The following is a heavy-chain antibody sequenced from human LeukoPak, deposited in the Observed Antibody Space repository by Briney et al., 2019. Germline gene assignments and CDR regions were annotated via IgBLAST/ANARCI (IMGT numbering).Heavy chain of an antibody. CDR3: ARVVWGSGWQRFDY. V-gene: IGHV1-46*01. CDR1: GYTFTIYF. CDR2: INPSGGST. J-gene: IGHJ4*02. Sequence: ASVKVSCKASGYTFTIYFIHWVRQAPGQGLEWMGIINPSGGSTSYAQKFQGRVSMTRDTSTSTVYMELSSLRSEDTAVYYCARVVWGSGWQRFDYWGQGTLVTVSS. D-gene: IGHD6-19*01.